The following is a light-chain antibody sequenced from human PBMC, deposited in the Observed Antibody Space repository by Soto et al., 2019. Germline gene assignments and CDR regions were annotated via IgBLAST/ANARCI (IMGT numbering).Light chain of an antibody. CDR1: QSLNSL. CDR2: DAS. J-gene: IGKJ1*01. V-gene: IGKV1-5*01. Sequence: DIQMTQSPSTLSASVGDRVTITCRVSQSLNSLLAWYQQKPGRAPKLLIYDASTLESGVPSRFSGSGSGTEFTLTISSLQTDDFATYYCQQYNSYSSWTFGQGTKVDIK. CDR3: QQYNSYSSWT.